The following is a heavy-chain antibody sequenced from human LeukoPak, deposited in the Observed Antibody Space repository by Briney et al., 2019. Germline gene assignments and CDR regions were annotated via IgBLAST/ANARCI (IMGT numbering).Heavy chain of an antibody. V-gene: IGHV3-33*01. J-gene: IGHJ4*02. Sequence: SLRLSCAASGFTFSSYGMHWVRQAPGKGLEWVAVIWYDGSNKYYADSVKGRFTISRDNSKNTLYLQMNSLRAEDTAVYYCASVYYGSGSYYDYWGQGTLVTVSS. CDR3: ASVYYGSGSYYDY. D-gene: IGHD3-10*01. CDR2: IWYDGSNK. CDR1: GFTFSSYG.